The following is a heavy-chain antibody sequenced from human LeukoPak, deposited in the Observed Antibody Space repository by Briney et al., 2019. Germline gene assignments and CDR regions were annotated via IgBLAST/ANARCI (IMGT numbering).Heavy chain of an antibody. Sequence: SETLSLTCTVFGGSISSYYWSWIRQPPEKGLEWIGYIYYSGSTNYNPSLKSRVTLSVDTSKNQFSLRLSSVTAADTAVYYCARVVKRTKYDYWGQGTLVTVSS. D-gene: IGHD2-15*01. CDR2: IYYSGST. V-gene: IGHV4-59*08. CDR3: ARVVKRTKYDY. CDR1: GGSISSYY. J-gene: IGHJ4*02.